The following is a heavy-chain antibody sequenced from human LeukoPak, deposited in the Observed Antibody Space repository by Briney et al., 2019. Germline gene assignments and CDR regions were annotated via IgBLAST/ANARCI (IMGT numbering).Heavy chain of an antibody. V-gene: IGHV4-59*12. Sequence: MPSETLSLTCTVSGGSITSYYWSWIRQPPGKGLEWIGYIYYSGSTYYNPSLKSRVTISVDTSKNQFSLKLSSVTAADTAVYYCARDRQFSSWYPNAAFDIWGQGTMVTVSS. J-gene: IGHJ3*02. CDR2: IYYSGST. D-gene: IGHD6-13*01. CDR3: ARDRQFSSWYPNAAFDI. CDR1: GGSITSYY.